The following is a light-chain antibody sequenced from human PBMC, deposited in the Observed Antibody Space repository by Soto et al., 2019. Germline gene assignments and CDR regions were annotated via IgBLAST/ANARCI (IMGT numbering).Light chain of an antibody. CDR2: EVN. CDR3: CSFAGSGTGV. J-gene: IGLJ1*01. V-gene: IGLV2-23*02. Sequence: QSALTPPASVSGSPGQSIAISCTGTSGDIGTYNLVSWYQQHPGKAPKLMISEVNKRPSGVSDRFSGSKSGDTASLTISGLRTEDEADYYCCSFAGSGTGVFGTGTKVTV. CDR1: SGDIGTYNL.